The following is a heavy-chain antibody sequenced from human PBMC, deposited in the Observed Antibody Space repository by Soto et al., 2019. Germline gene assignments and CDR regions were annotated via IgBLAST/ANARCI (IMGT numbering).Heavy chain of an antibody. J-gene: IGHJ6*02. V-gene: IGHV3-15*07. CDR2: IKSKTDGGTT. Sequence: GGSLRLSCAASGFTFSNAWMNWVRQAPGKGLEWVGRIKSKTDGGTTDYAAPVKGRFTISRDDSKNTLYLQMNSLKTEDTAVYYCTTDRRFLEWLLPHYGMDVWGQGTTVTVSS. CDR3: TTDRRFLEWLLPHYGMDV. CDR1: GFTFSNAW. D-gene: IGHD3-3*01.